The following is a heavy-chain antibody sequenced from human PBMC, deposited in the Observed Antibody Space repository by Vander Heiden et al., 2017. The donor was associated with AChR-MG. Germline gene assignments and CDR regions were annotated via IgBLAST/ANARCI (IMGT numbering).Heavy chain of an antibody. CDR3: ARVEQHIVVVPAAMFLDY. D-gene: IGHD2-2*01. J-gene: IGHJ4*02. CDR2: ISYDGSNK. V-gene: IGHV3-30-3*01. CDR1: GSTFSSSA. Sequence: QVQLVESGGGVVQPGRSLRPACAASGSTFSSSAMHWVRQAPGKGLEWVAVISYDGSNKYYADSVKGRFTISRDNSKNTLYLQMNSLRAEDTAVYYCARVEQHIVVVPAAMFLDYWGQGTLVTVSS.